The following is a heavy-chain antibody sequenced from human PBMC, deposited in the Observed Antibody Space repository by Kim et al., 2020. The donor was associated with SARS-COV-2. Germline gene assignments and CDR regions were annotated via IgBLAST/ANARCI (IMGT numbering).Heavy chain of an antibody. V-gene: IGHV5-10-1*01. Sequence: GESLKISCKGSGYSFTSYWISWVRQMPGKGLEWMGRIDPSDSYTNYSPSFQGHVTISADKSISTAYLQWSSLKASDTAMYYCARSVGYDILTGLWVDAFDIWGQGTMVTVSS. CDR3: ARSVGYDILTGLWVDAFDI. CDR1: GYSFTSYW. D-gene: IGHD3-9*01. CDR2: IDPSDSYT. J-gene: IGHJ3*02.